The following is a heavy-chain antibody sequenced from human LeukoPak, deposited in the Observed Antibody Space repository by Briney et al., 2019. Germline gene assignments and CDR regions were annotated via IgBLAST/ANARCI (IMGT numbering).Heavy chain of an antibody. CDR3: ARDSSAFYGSEYFQH. J-gene: IGHJ1*01. CDR2: IVAYSGNS. Sequence: ASVKVSCKTSNYTFSNYGITWVRQAPGQGLEWMGWIVAYSGNSEFAQKFQGRVTMTTDASSGTAYMELTNLTPDATAVYFCARDSSAFYGSEYFQHWGQGTLVTVSS. D-gene: IGHD2/OR15-2a*01. CDR1: NYTFSNYG. V-gene: IGHV1-18*01.